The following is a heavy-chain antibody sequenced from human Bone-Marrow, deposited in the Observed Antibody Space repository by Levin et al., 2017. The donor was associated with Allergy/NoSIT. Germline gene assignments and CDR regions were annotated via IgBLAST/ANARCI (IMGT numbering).Heavy chain of an antibody. CDR1: GGTFSSYA. D-gene: IGHD3-22*01. Sequence: ASVKVSCKASGGTFSSYAISWVRQAPGQGLEWMGGIIPIFGTANYAQKFQGRVTITADESTSTAYMELSSLRSEDTAVYYCASTIYYYDSSGYLHPPIDYWGQGTLVTVSS. J-gene: IGHJ4*02. CDR3: ASTIYYYDSSGYLHPPIDY. V-gene: IGHV1-69*13. CDR2: IIPIFGTA.